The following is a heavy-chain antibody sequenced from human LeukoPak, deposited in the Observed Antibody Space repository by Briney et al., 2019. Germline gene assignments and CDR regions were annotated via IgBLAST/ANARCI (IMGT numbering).Heavy chain of an antibody. V-gene: IGHV3-7*01. CDR3: ARDKDYYDSSGYDY. D-gene: IGHD3-22*01. CDR2: IKQDGSEK. Sequence: GGSLRLSCAASGFTFSSYWMSWVRQAPGKGLEWVANIKQDGSEKYYVDSVKGRFTISRDNAKNSLYLQMNSLRAEDTAAYYCARDKDYYDSSGYDYWGQGTLVTVSS. CDR1: GFTFSSYW. J-gene: IGHJ4*02.